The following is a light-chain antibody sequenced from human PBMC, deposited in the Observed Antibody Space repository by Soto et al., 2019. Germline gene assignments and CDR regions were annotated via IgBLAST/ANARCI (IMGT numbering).Light chain of an antibody. CDR3: QQYNTFPWT. Sequence: DIQMTQSPSTLSASVGDRVTITCRASQSISSRLAWYQQKQGKAPKLLIYKASSLERGVPSRFSGSGSGTDFTLTISSLQPDDFATYYCQQYNTFPWTFGQGTKVELK. V-gene: IGKV1-5*03. J-gene: IGKJ1*01. CDR2: KAS. CDR1: QSISSR.